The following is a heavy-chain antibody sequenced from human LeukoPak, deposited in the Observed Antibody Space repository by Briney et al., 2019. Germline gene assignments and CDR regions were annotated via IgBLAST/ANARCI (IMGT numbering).Heavy chain of an antibody. CDR1: GFTFSSYA. Sequence: GRSLRLSCAASGFTFSSYAMHWVRQAPGKGLEWVAVISYDGSNKYYADSVKGRFTISRDNSKNTLYLQMNSLRAEDTAVYYCARDREGIAVAALDAFDIWGQGTMVTVSS. CDR3: ARDREGIAVAALDAFDI. V-gene: IGHV3-30-3*01. CDR2: ISYDGSNK. J-gene: IGHJ3*02. D-gene: IGHD6-19*01.